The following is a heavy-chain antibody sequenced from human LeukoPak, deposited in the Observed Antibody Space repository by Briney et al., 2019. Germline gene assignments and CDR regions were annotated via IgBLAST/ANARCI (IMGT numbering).Heavy chain of an antibody. V-gene: IGHV3-7*03. Sequence: GGSLRLSCVASGFTFGKYWMSWVRQAPGKGLEWVANIKQDGSEKYYVDSVKGRFTISRDNAKNSLYLQMNSLRAEDTAVYYCARELRSGSYWTYYYYGMDVWGQGTTVTVSS. CDR2: IKQDGSEK. D-gene: IGHD1-26*01. J-gene: IGHJ6*02. CDR3: ARELRSGSYWTYYYYGMDV. CDR1: GFTFGKYW.